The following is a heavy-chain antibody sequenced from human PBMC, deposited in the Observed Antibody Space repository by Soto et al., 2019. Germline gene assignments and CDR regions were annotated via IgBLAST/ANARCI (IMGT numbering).Heavy chain of an antibody. V-gene: IGHV4-4*02. CDR2: IYHSGSI. J-gene: IGHJ4*02. D-gene: IGHD3-3*01. CDR3: ARSAYDIWRGYMVRYFDY. Sequence: QVQLQESGPGLVKPSGTLSVTCDVSGVSISSGNWWSWVRQPPGKGLEWIGEIYHSGSINYETSLRSRVTMSVDKSKNQLSLKQTSVTAADTAVYYCARSAYDIWRGYMVRYFDYWGQGTLVTVSS. CDR1: GVSISSGNW.